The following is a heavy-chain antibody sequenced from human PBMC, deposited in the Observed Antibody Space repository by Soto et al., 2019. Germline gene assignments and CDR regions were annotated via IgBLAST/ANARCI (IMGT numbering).Heavy chain of an antibody. V-gene: IGHV1-18*01. CDR2: ISTNNGNT. Sequence: ASVKVSCKASGYTFSDYGISWVRQAPGQRPEYMGWISTNNGNTKYAQNIQGRVTMTTDTYTSTGYMELRSLRPDDTAVYYCAIQRDGAYGMDVWGQGTTVTVSS. D-gene: IGHD3-10*01. CDR3: AIQRDGAYGMDV. CDR1: GYTFSDYG. J-gene: IGHJ6*02.